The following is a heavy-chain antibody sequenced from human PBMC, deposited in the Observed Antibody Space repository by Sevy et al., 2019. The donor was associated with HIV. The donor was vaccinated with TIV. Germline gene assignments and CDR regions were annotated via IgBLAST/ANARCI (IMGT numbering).Heavy chain of an antibody. CDR3: AKDRIAARRGYFDL. CDR1: GFTFDDYA. CDR2: ISWNSGSI. J-gene: IGHJ2*01. Sequence: GGSLRLSCAASGFTFDDYAMHWVRQAPGKGLEWVSGISWNSGSIGYADSVKGRFTISRDNAKNSLYLQMNSLRAEDTALYYCAKDRIAARRGYFDLWGPGTLVTVSS. D-gene: IGHD6-6*01. V-gene: IGHV3-9*01.